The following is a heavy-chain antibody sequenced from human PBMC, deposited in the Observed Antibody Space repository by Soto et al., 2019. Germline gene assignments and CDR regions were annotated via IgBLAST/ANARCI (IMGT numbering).Heavy chain of an antibody. J-gene: IGHJ4*02. CDR2: IYSSGST. CDR3: ATGVANGRDDVEVFDY. Sequence: SETLSLTCTVSGGSISNSYWSWIRQSPVGGLVWIGYIYSSGSTNYKPSLDSRVYLSLDTAKNRVLLTFRSLSSADTAVYYCATGVANGRDDVEVFDYWGQGTQVTVSS. CDR1: GGSISNSY. V-gene: IGHV4-59*01. D-gene: IGHD1-1*01.